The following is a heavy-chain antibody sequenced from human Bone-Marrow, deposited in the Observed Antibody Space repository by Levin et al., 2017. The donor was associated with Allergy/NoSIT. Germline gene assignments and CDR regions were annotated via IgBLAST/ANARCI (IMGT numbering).Heavy chain of an antibody. CDR2: INDDGGSP. J-gene: IGHJ4*02. CDR3: VRGGVETV. V-gene: IGHV3-74*01. Sequence: GGSLRLSCATSGFPFRTYRMHWVRQRPGKGLVWVSRINDDGGSPSYADSVKGRFTVSRDNAKNTLYLQMNSLTAEDTGVYYCVRGGVETVWGQETLVTVSS. D-gene: IGHD3-10*01. CDR1: GFPFRTYR.